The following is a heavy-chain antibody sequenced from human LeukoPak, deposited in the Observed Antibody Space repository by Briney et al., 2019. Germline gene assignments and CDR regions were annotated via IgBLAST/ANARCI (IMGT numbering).Heavy chain of an antibody. CDR2: IWYDGNSK. V-gene: IGHV3-30*18. CDR3: AKDRSGTWSYDL. CDR1: GFTFSSYA. J-gene: IGHJ5*02. Sequence: QPGRSLRLSCAASGFTFSSYAMHWVRQDPGKAQESLTIIWYDGNSKHFADSVKGRFTISRDNSKSTMYLQMDSLRVEDTAVYYCAKDRSGTWSYDLWGQGTLVTVSS. D-gene: IGHD2-15*01.